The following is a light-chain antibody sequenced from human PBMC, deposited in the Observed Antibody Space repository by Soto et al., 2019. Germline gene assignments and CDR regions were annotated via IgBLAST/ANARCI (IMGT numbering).Light chain of an antibody. J-gene: IGLJ1*01. CDR1: ISDVGGYNY. CDR2: EVS. V-gene: IGLV2-14*01. Sequence: QSALTQPSSVSGSPGQSITISCTGTISDVGGYNYVSRYQQHPGKAPKLMIYEVSNLPSGVSNRFSGSKSGNTASLTISGLQAEDEADYYCSSYTSSRTPYVFGTGTRSPS. CDR3: SSYTSSRTPYV.